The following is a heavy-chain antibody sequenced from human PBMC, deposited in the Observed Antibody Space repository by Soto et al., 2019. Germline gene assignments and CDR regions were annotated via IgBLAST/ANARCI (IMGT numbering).Heavy chain of an antibody. CDR2: IYHTGTT. D-gene: IGHD2-2*01. CDR1: GGSISSTDYF. CDR3: ARVMAAMQNWLDP. Sequence: SETLSLTCSVSGGSISSTDYFWSWIRQPPGKGLEWIGFIYHTGTTYYNPSLRSRVTISIDTSKSQFSMKLNSVTAADTAVYYCARVMAAMQNWLDPWGQGTLVTVSS. V-gene: IGHV4-30-4*01. J-gene: IGHJ5*02.